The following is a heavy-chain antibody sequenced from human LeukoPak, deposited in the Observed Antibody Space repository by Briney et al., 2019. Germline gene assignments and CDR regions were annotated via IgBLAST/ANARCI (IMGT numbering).Heavy chain of an antibody. V-gene: IGHV3-11*06. J-gene: IGHJ4*02. CDR1: GFIFGDYS. CDR2: IGIDSGNT. D-gene: IGHD5-24*01. CDR3: ARDHNFAFDN. Sequence: GGSLRLSCAASGFIFGDYSMNWVRQPQGKGLEWISYIGIDSGNTKYADSVKGRFTISADNAKNSLYLQMNSLRVEDTAVYYCARDHNFAFDNWGQGTLVTVSS.